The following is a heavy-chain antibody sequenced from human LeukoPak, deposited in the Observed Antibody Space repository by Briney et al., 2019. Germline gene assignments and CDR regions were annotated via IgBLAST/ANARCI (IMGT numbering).Heavy chain of an antibody. V-gene: IGHV3-73*01. J-gene: IGHJ6*02. CDR3: TRPSKEMDV. CDR2: IRSKANSYAT. CDR1: GFTFSSYA. Sequence: QSGGSLRLSCAASGFTFSSYAMHWVRQASGKGLEWVGRIRSKANSYATAYAASVKGRFTISRDDSKNTAYLQMNSLKTEDTAVYYCTRPSKEMDVWGQGTTVTVSS.